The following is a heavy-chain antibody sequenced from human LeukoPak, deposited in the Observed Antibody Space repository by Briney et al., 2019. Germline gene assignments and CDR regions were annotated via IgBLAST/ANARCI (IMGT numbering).Heavy chain of an antibody. CDR3: ARWADDSGICYIAS. CDR2: IKQDGSVE. V-gene: IGHV3-7*01. Sequence: GGSLRLSCAASGFTYSNYWMTWVRQAPGKGLQWVASIKQDGSVEYYVDSVKGRFTISRDNAKNSHYLQMNSLRVEDMAVYYCARWADDSGICYIASWGQGTLVTVSS. J-gene: IGHJ4*02. D-gene: IGHD3-10*01. CDR1: GFTYSNYW.